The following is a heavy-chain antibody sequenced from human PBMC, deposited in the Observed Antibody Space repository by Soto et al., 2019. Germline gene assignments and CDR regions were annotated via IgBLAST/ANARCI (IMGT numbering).Heavy chain of an antibody. CDR2: IYYSGST. CDR1: GGSISSGGYY. V-gene: IGHV4-31*03. Sequence: QVQLQESGPGLVKPSQTLSLTCTVSGGSISSGGYYWSWIRQHPGKGLEWIGYIYYSGSTYYNPSLKSRVTISVDKSKNQFSLKLRSVTAADTAVYYCASYLVPAAMQVHYYYYGMDVWGQGTTVTVSS. D-gene: IGHD2-2*01. CDR3: ASYLVPAAMQVHYYYYGMDV. J-gene: IGHJ6*02.